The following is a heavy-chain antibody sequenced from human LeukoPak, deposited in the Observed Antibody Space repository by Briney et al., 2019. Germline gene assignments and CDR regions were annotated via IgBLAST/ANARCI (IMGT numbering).Heavy chain of an antibody. J-gene: IGHJ3*02. V-gene: IGHV1-18*01. Sequence: ASVKVSCKASGGTFSSYAISWVRQAPGQGLEWMGWISAYNGNTNYAQKLRGRVTMTTDTSTSTAYMELRSLRSDDTAVYYCARDVTAMVTSAFDIWGQGTMATVSS. CDR3: ARDVTAMVTSAFDI. D-gene: IGHD5-18*01. CDR2: ISAYNGNT. CDR1: GGTFSSYA.